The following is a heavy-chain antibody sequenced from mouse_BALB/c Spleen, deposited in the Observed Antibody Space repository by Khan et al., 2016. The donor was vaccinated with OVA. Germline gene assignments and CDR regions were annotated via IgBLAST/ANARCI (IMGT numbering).Heavy chain of an antibody. D-gene: IGHD2-3*01. V-gene: IGHV1S132*01. CDR1: GYIFTSYW. CDR3: ARDGPDGAWFVY. CDR2: IYPGTNST. J-gene: IGHJ3*01. Sequence: QVQLQQSGTELVRPGASVKLSCKTSGYIFTSYWIHWVKQRSGQGLEWIARIYPGTNSTYYNEKFKGKATLTADKSSSTAYMQLSTLKSEDSAVYFCARDGPDGAWFVYWGQGTLVTVSA.